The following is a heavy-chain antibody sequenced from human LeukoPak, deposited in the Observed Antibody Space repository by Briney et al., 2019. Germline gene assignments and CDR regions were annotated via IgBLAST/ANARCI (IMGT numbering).Heavy chain of an antibody. CDR1: AFTVSNNH. CDR2: VYTGSRT. V-gene: IGHV3-66*01. J-gene: IGHJ4*02. D-gene: IGHD5-18*01. Sequence: GGPLTLSCAASAFTVSNNHMTWVRQAPGKGLEWVSIVYTGSRTYYADSVKGRFTISTDNSKNTLYLQINSLRAEDTAVYYCARVSPNSDGYNFDYWGQGTLVTVSS. CDR3: ARVSPNSDGYNFDY.